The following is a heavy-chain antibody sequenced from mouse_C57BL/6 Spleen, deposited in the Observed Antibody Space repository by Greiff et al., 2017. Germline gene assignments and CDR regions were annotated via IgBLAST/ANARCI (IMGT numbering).Heavy chain of an antibody. V-gene: IGHV1-74*01. J-gene: IGHJ2*01. Sequence: QVQLQQPGAELVKPGASVKVSCKASGYTFTSYWMHWVKQRPGQGLEWIGRIHPSDSDTNYNQKFKGKATLTVDKSSSTAYMQLSSRTSEDSAVYYCASYGYDKGYYFDYWGQGTTLTVSS. CDR2: IHPSDSDT. CDR3: ASYGYDKGYYFDY. D-gene: IGHD2-2*01. CDR1: GYTFTSYW.